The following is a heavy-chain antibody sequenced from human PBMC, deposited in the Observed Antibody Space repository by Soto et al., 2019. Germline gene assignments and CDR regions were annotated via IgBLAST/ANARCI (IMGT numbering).Heavy chain of an antibody. CDR1: GGSISSSSYY. J-gene: IGHJ2*01. CDR2: IYYSGST. D-gene: IGHD3-16*01. CDR3: ASLPDDGDSVWGAAKEYWYFDL. V-gene: IGHV4-39*01. Sequence: QLQLQESGPGLVKPSETLSLTCTVSGGSISSSSYYWGWIRQPPGKGLEWIGSIYYSGSTYYNQSLKSRVIISVDSSKNQFSLMLSSVTAADTAVYYCASLPDDGDSVWGAAKEYWYFDLWGRGTLVTVSS.